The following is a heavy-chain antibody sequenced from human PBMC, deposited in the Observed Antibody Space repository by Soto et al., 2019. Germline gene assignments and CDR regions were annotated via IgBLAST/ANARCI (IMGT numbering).Heavy chain of an antibody. J-gene: IGHJ6*02. CDR2: IYHSGST. CDR3: ATLYYYYGMDV. CDR1: GGSISSSNW. Sequence: PSETVSLTXAVSGGSISSSNWWSWVRQPPGKGLEWIGEIYHSGSTNYNPSLKSRVTISVDKSKNQFSLKLSSVTAADTAVYYCATLYYYYGMDVWGQGTTVTVSS. V-gene: IGHV4-4*02.